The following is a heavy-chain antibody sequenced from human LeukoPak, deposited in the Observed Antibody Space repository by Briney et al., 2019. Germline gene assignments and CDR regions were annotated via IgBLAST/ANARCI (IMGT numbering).Heavy chain of an antibody. CDR3: ARVYYYDSSGYYFGY. V-gene: IGHV1-2*02. D-gene: IGHD3-22*01. CDR1: GYTFTGYY. J-gene: IGHJ4*02. CDR2: INPNSGGT. Sequence: GASVKVSCKASGYTFTGYYIHWVRQAPGQGLEWMGWINPNSGGTNYVQKFQGRVTMTRDTSISTAYMELSRLRSDDTAVYYCARVYYYDSSGYYFGYWGQGTLVTVSS.